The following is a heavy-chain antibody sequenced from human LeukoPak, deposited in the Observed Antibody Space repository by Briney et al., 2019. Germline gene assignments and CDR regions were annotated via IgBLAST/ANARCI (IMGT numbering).Heavy chain of an antibody. CDR1: GFTIIYYS. D-gene: IGHD3-3*01. Sequence: GALRRSSAASGFTIIYYSMSWVRQAPGKGLEWISYSNTDGTISYADSVKGRFTISRDNAENSLYLQMNSLRDEDTAVYFCVRDGDYAFDFWGQGTMVTVSS. CDR3: VRDGDYAFDF. J-gene: IGHJ3*01. V-gene: IGHV3-48*02. CDR2: SNTDGTI.